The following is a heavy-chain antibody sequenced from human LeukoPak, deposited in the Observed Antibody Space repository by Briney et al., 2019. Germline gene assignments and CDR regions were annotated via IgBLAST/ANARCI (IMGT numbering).Heavy chain of an antibody. CDR2: FSESGRST. J-gene: IGHJ4*02. CDR1: GFTFSIYA. Sequence: GGSLRLSCAASGFTFSIYAMTWVRQAPGKGLEWVSVFSESGRSTYYADSVKGRFTISRDNARNSLYLQMNSLRAEDTAVYYCVRGFGDFLYWGQGTLVTVSS. D-gene: IGHD3-10*01. V-gene: IGHV3-23*01. CDR3: VRGFGDFLY.